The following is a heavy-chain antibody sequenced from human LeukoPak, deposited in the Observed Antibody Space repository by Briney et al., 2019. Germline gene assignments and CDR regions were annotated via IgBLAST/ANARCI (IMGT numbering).Heavy chain of an antibody. CDR1: GYSFTSYW. CDR3: ARRLPGLYYFDY. CDR2: IYPGGSDT. D-gene: IGHD3/OR15-3a*01. Sequence: ESLKISCKGSGYSFTSYWIGWVRQMPGKGLEWMGIIYPGGSDTRYRQSFQGQVTISADKSISTAYLQWSSLKASDTAMYYCARRLPGLYYFDYWGQGTLVTVSS. J-gene: IGHJ4*02. V-gene: IGHV5-51*01.